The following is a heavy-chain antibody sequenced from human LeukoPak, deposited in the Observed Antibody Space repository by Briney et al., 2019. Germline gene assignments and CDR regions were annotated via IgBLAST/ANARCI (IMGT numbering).Heavy chain of an antibody. CDR3: ARSDSSGSHPESGGDYQP. J-gene: IGHJ5*02. V-gene: IGHV4-34*01. CDR2: INHSGST. Sequence: SETLSLTCAVYGGSFSGYYWSWICQPPGKGLEWIGEINHSGSTNYNPPLKSRVTISVDTSKNQFSLKLSSVTAADTAVYYCARSDSSGSHPESGGDYQPWGQGTLVTVSS. CDR1: GGSFSGYY. D-gene: IGHD3-22*01.